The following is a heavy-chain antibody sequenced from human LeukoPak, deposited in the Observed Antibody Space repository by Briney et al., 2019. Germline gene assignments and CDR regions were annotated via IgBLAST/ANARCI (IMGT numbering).Heavy chain of an antibody. V-gene: IGHV4-34*01. D-gene: IGHD6-6*01. CDR1: GGSFSGYY. CDR3: ATLSYGSSY. CDR2: INHSGST. J-gene: IGHJ4*02. Sequence: PSETLSLTCAVYGGSFSGYYWSWIRQPPGKGLEWIGEINHSGSTNYNPSLKSRVTISVDTSKNQFSLKLSSVTAADTAVYYCATLSYGSSYWGQGTLVTVSS.